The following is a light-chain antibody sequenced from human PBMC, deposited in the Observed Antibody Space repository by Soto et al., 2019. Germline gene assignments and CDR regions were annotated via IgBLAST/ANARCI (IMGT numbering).Light chain of an antibody. Sequence: EIVLTQSPGTLSLSPGERATLFCRASQSISSNNLDWYQQKPGQAPRLLIYAASRRAAGIPDRFSGSGSGTDFTLTISRLEAEDFAVYYCQHYVDSLWTFGQGTKVDI. J-gene: IGKJ1*01. V-gene: IGKV3-20*01. CDR1: QSISSNN. CDR2: AAS. CDR3: QHYVDSLWT.